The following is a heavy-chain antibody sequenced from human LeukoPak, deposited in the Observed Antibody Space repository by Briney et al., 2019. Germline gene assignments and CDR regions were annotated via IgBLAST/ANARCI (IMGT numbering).Heavy chain of an antibody. J-gene: IGHJ4*02. Sequence: QPGGSLRLSCAASGFTFSSYEMNWVRQAPGKGLEWVSYIISSGSTIYYADSVKGRFTISRDNAKNSLYLQMNSLRAEDTAVYYCARGLDYGDYFDYWGQGTLVTVS. D-gene: IGHD4-17*01. V-gene: IGHV3-48*03. CDR2: IISSGSTI. CDR1: GFTFSSYE. CDR3: ARGLDYGDYFDY.